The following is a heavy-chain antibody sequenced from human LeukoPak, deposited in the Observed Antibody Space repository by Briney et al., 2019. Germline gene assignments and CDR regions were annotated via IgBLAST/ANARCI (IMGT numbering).Heavy chain of an antibody. V-gene: IGHV4-59*01. J-gene: IGHJ3*02. Sequence: SETLSLTCTVSGGSISSYYWSWIRQPPGKGLEWIGYIYYSGSTNYNPSLKSRVTISVDTSKNQFSLKLSSVTAADTAVYYCARHVSRYDFWNGIVGDAFDIWGRGTMLTVSS. CDR3: ARHVSRYDFWNGIVGDAFDI. CDR1: GGSISSYY. CDR2: IYYSGST. D-gene: IGHD3-3*01.